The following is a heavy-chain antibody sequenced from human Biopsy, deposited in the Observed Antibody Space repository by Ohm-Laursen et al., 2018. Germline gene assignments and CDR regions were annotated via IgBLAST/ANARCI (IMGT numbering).Heavy chain of an antibody. J-gene: IGHJ2*01. CDR1: GYTFTAFS. D-gene: IGHD2-2*01. V-gene: IGHV1-2*02. CDR3: ARGRRHCSGTCSRWYFDL. Sequence: SVKVSCKPSGYTFTAFSVHWLRQAPGQGLEWMGWINPKSGDTDYPQNFQGRVSMTRDTSISTAYMDLSKLRSDDTAVYYCARGRRHCSGTCSRWYFDLWGRGTLVTVSS. CDR2: INPKSGDT.